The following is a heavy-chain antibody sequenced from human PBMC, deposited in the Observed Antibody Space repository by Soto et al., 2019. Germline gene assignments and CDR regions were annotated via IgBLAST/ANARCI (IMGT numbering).Heavy chain of an antibody. J-gene: IGHJ3*02. CDR1: GGSISSSNYY. D-gene: IGHD3-16*01. CDR3: ASPTLGAFDI. V-gene: IGHV4-39*01. Sequence: SETLSLTCTVSGGSISSSNYYWGWIRQPPGEGLEWIGSIYYSGSTSYNSSLKSRVTISGDTSKNQFSLRLSSVTAADTAVYYCASPTLGAFDIWGQGTMVTVSS. CDR2: IYYSGST.